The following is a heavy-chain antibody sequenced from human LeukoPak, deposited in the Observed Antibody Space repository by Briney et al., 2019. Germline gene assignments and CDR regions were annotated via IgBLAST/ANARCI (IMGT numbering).Heavy chain of an antibody. CDR3: ERDYAFDI. V-gene: IGHV4-59*01. CDR1: GGSISSSY. J-gene: IGHJ3*02. CDR2: IYYIGST. Sequence: SETLSLTRTVSGGSISSSYWSWIRHPPGKGLEWIGYIYYIGSTNYNPSLKSRVTISVDTSKNQLSLKLSSVTAADTAVYCCERDYAFDIWGQGTMVTVSS.